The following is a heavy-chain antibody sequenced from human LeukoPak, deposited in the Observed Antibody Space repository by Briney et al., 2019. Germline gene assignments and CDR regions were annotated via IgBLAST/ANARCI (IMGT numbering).Heavy chain of an antibody. V-gene: IGHV4-59*01. D-gene: IGHD2-15*01. CDR1: GCSISSYY. CDR3: ARVVVYYFDY. Sequence: SETLSLTCTVSGCSISSYYWSWIRQPPGKGLEWIGYIYYSGSTNYNPSLKSRVTISVDTSKSQFSLKLSSVTAADTAVYYCARVVVYYFDYWGQGTLVTVSS. CDR2: IYYSGST. J-gene: IGHJ4*02.